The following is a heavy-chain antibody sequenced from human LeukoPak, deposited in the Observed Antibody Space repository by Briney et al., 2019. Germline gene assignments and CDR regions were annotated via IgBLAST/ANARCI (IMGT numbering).Heavy chain of an antibody. CDR1: GYNFDRNW. Sequence: GESLKISCKGSGYNFDRNWIAWERQMPGEGLEWMGIIYPGDSETRYSPSFQGQVTFSADKSINTAYLQWSSLKASDTAMYYCAKHLNTNGWYSFDFWGPGTLLTVSS. J-gene: IGHJ4*02. V-gene: IGHV5-51*01. CDR2: IYPGDSET. CDR3: AKHLNTNGWYSFDF. D-gene: IGHD6-19*01.